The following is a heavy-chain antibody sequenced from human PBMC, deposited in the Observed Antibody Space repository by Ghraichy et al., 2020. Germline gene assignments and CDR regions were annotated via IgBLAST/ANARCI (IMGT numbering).Heavy chain of an antibody. D-gene: IGHD6-19*01. CDR3: ARLDSSGPGDY. Sequence: SETLSLTCTVSGGSIRSSSYSWGRIRQPPGKGLEWVGQIYYSGTTQSSPSLKSRVTMSVDASKNQFSLKLTSLTATDTAGYYCARLDSSGPGDYWGQGTLVTVAS. V-gene: IGHV4-39*01. J-gene: IGHJ4*02. CDR1: GGSIRSSSYS. CDR2: IYYSGTT.